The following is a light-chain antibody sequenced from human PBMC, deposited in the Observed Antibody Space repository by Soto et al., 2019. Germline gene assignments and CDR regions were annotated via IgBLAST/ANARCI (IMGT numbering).Light chain of an antibody. J-gene: IGKJ1*01. CDR1: QTIDSW. V-gene: IGKV1-5*03. Sequence: DIQMTQSPSTLSASVGDRVTITCRASQTIDSWLAWYQQRPGKPPNLLIYKASTLASGVPSRFSGSGSGTEFTRTINSQQPDDFATYYCQQYHIYSGTFGQGTKVEIK. CDR2: KAS. CDR3: QQYHIYSGT.